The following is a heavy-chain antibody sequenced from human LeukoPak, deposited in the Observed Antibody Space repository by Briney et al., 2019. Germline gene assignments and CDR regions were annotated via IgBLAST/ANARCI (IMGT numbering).Heavy chain of an antibody. CDR3: AKWGDYDILTGYYVSDF. CDR2: ITGSGDIT. V-gene: IGHV3-23*01. CDR1: GFIFRNYA. J-gene: IGHJ4*02. Sequence: PGASLRLSCAASGFIFRNYAMSWVRQAPGKGLEWVSAITGSGDITYYADSVKGRFTISRDNSKNTLYVEMNTLRAEDTAVYYCAKWGDYDILTGYYVSDFWGQGTLVTVSS. D-gene: IGHD3-9*01.